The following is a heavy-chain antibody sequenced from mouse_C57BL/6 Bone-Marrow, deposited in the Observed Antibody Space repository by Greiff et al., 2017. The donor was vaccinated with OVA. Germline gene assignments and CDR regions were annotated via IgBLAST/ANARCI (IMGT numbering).Heavy chain of an antibody. J-gene: IGHJ2*01. V-gene: IGHV2-5*01. Sequence: VKLVESGPGLVQPSQSLSITCTVSGFSLTSYGVHWVRQSPGKGLEWLGVIWRGGSTDYNAAFMSRLSITKYNSKSQVFFKMNSLQADDTAIDYCAKNSPYYYGFDYWGQGTTLTVSS. D-gene: IGHD1-1*01. CDR1: GFSLTSYG. CDR3: AKNSPYYYGFDY. CDR2: IWRGGST.